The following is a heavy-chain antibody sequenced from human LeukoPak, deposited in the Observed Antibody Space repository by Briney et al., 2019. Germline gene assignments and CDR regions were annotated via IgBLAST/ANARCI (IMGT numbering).Heavy chain of an antibody. CDR1: GGSISSYY. D-gene: IGHD3-22*01. CDR2: IYYSGST. J-gene: IGHJ4*02. CDR3: ARDHGYYYDSSGLDY. Sequence: SETLSLTCTVSGGSISSYYWSWIRQPPGKGLEWIGYIYYSGSTNYNPSLKSRVTISVDTSKNQFSLKLSSVTAADTAVHYCARDHGYYYDSSGLDYWGQGTLVTVSS. V-gene: IGHV4-59*01.